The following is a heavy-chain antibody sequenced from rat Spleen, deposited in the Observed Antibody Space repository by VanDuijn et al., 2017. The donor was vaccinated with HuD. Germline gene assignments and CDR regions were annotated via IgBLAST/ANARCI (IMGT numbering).Heavy chain of an antibody. D-gene: IGHD4-3*01. V-gene: IGHV5-29*01. CDR2: ISYDGIST. CDR3: VRQETSGYSNWFTY. CDR1: GFTFSDYY. J-gene: IGHJ3*01. Sequence: EVQLVESDGGLVQPGRSLKLSCAASGFTFSDYYMAWVRQAPAKGLEWVATISYDGISTYYRDSVRGRFTISSDNAKTALYLQMDSLRSEDTATYYCVRQETSGYSNWFTYWGQGTLVTVSS.